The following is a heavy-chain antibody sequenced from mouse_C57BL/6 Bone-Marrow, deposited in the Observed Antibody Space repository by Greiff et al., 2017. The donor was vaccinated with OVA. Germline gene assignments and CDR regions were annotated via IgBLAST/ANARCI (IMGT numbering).Heavy chain of an antibody. CDR3: ARFSTGKTYYFDY. CDR1: GYAFTNYL. V-gene: IGHV1-54*01. CDR2: INPGSGGT. J-gene: IGHJ2*01. D-gene: IGHD4-1*02. Sequence: QVQLQQSGAELVRPGTSVKASCKASGYAFTNYLIEWVKQRPGQGLEWIGVINPGSGGTNYNEKFKGKATLTADKSSSTAYMQLSSLTSEDSAVYFCARFSTGKTYYFDYWGQGTTLTVSS.